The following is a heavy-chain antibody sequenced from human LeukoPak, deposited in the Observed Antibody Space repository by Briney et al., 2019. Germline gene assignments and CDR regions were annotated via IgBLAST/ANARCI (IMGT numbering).Heavy chain of an antibody. D-gene: IGHD3-22*01. V-gene: IGHV4-59*08. CDR2: IYYSGST. Sequence: PSETLSLTCTVSGGSISSYYWSWIRQPPGKGLEWIGYIYYSGSTNYNPSLKSRVTISVDTSKNQFSLKLSSVTAADTAVYYCARATIGIVGFFDYWGQGTLVTVSS. CDR3: ARATIGIVGFFDY. J-gene: IGHJ4*02. CDR1: GGSISSYY.